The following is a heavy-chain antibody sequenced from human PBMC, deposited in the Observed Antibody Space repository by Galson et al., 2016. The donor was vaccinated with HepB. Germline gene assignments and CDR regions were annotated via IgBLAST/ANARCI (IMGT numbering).Heavy chain of an antibody. Sequence: SVKVSCKVSGYIFTELSMQWVRQAPGKGLEWMGGFDPEDGQMIYAQKFQGRVTMTEDTSTDTVFMELSSLRSEDTAVYYCATDIMVVRPFAPTESQYWGPGTLVVVTS. J-gene: IGHJ4*02. CDR1: GYIFTELS. CDR2: FDPEDGQM. CDR3: ATDIMVVRPFAPTESQY. V-gene: IGHV1-24*01. D-gene: IGHD3/OR15-3a*01.